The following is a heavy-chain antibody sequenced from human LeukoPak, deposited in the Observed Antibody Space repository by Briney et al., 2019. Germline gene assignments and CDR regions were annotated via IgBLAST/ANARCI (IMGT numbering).Heavy chain of an antibody. Sequence: SETLSLTCAVYGGSFSGYYWSWIRPPPGKGLEWIGEINHSGSTNYNPSLKSRVTISVDTSKNQFSLKLSSVTAADTAVYYCARGHRGAYGDYWGQGTLVTVSS. V-gene: IGHV4-34*01. CDR2: INHSGST. J-gene: IGHJ4*02. CDR1: GGSFSGYY. CDR3: ARGHRGAYGDY. D-gene: IGHD5-12*01.